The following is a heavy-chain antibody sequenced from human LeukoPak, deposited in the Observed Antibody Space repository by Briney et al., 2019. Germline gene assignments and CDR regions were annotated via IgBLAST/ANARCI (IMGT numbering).Heavy chain of an antibody. CDR2: INHSGST. Sequence: SETLSLTCAVYGGSFSGYYWSWIRQPPGKGLEWIGEINHSGSTNYNPSLKSRVTISVDTSKNQFSLKLSSVTAADTAVYYCASTVLDSSSWPFYYYYYMDVWGKGTTVTVSS. D-gene: IGHD6-13*01. J-gene: IGHJ6*03. CDR3: ASTVLDSSSWPFYYYYYMDV. CDR1: GGSFSGYY. V-gene: IGHV4-34*01.